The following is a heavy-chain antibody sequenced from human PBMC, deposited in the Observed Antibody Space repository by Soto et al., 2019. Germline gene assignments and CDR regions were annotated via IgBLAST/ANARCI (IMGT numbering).Heavy chain of an antibody. V-gene: IGHV4-31*03. J-gene: IGHJ4*02. D-gene: IGHD1-1*01. Sequence: SETLSLTRTVSGGSISSGGYYWSWVRQFPGKGLEWIGYIYYSGTTHYNPSLKSRISMSIDTSKNQFSLRLNSVTAADTAVYYCARDVTTKDFFDYWGQGSPVTVSS. CDR3: ARDVTTKDFFDY. CDR2: IYYSGTT. CDR1: GGSISSGGYY.